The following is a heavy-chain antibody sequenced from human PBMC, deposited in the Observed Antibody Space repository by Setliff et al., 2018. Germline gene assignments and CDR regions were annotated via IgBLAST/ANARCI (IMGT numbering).Heavy chain of an antibody. CDR2: INHRGST. V-gene: IGHV4-34*01. CDR1: GGSFSDYY. Sequence: SETLSLTCAAYGGSFSDYYWTWIRQPPGKGLEWIGEINHRGSTNYNPSLKSRVTISVDTSKNQFSLKLRSVTAADTAVYYCARGGTFRYFDFWGQGAPVTVSS. CDR3: ARGGTFRYFDF. J-gene: IGHJ4*02.